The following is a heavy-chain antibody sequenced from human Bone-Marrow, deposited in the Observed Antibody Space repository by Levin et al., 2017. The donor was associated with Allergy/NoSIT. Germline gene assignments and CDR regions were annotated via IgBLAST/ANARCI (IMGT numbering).Heavy chain of an antibody. CDR2: VYYSGTTWST. Sequence: SETLSLTCTVSGGSISSSSYYWGWIRQPPGKGLEWIVNVYYSGTTWSTYYNPSLRSRVPISVDTSKNQFSLRLSSVTAADTSIYYCASSYGDYRIFDYWGQGTLVTVSS. V-gene: IGHV4-39*01. J-gene: IGHJ4*02. CDR1: GGSISSSSYY. CDR3: ASSYGDYRIFDY. D-gene: IGHD4-17*01.